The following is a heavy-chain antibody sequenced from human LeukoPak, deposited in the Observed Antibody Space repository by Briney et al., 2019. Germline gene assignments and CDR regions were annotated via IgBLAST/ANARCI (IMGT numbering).Heavy chain of an antibody. CDR1: GGSISSYY. Sequence: SETLSLTCTVSGGSISSYYWSWIRQPPGKGLEWIGYIYYSGSTNYNPSLKSRVTISVDTSKNQFSLKLSSVTAADTAVYYCARGDHSSSWYHYYYYYYMDVWGKGTTVTISS. V-gene: IGHV4-59*01. CDR3: ARGDHSSSWYHYYYYYYMDV. CDR2: IYYSGST. J-gene: IGHJ6*03. D-gene: IGHD6-13*01.